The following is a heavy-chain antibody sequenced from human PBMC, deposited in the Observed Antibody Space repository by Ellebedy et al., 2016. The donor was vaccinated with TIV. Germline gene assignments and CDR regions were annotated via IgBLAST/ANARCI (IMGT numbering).Heavy chain of an antibody. CDR2: IYSNDDK. V-gene: IGHV2-5*01. J-gene: IGHJ6*02. Sequence: SGPTLVKPTQTLTLTCTFSGFSLSTSGVGVGWIRQPPGKALEWLALIYSNDDKRYSPSLQSRLTLTKETSKNQVVLTMTNMDPVDTASYYCAHTYYYYYSLDVWGQGTTVTVSS. CDR3: AHTYYYYYSLDV. CDR1: GFSLSTSGVG.